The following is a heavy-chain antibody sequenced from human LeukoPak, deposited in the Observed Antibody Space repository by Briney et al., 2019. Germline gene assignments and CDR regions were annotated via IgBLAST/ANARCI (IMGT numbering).Heavy chain of an antibody. CDR1: GGSLSTNNYN. D-gene: IGHD3/OR15-3a*01. Sequence: PSETLLLTCTGPGGSLSTNNYNWGWIRQPPGKGLERPGSSNYSVRTNDNPSLHSRLTRSVDASMHRFTLTQSSVPAPDTAVYYCATTPRTRQEKEFDYWGQGTLVTVSS. J-gene: IGHJ4*02. CDR3: ATTPRTRQEKEFDY. V-gene: IGHV4-39*01. CDR2: SNYSVRT.